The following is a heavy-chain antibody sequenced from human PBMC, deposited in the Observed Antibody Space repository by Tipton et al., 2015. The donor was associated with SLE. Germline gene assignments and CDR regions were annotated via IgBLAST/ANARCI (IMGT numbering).Heavy chain of an antibody. CDR2: IYYSGST. CDR3: ARGPEWLRLKYFDL. Sequence: TLSLTCTVSGGSISSGGYYWSWIRQLPGKGLEWIGYIYYSGSTYYNPSLKSRVTISVDTSKNQFSLKLSSVTAADTAVYYCARGPEWLRLKYFDLWGRGTLVTVSS. J-gene: IGHJ2*01. D-gene: IGHD5-12*01. CDR1: GGSISSGGYY. V-gene: IGHV4-31*03.